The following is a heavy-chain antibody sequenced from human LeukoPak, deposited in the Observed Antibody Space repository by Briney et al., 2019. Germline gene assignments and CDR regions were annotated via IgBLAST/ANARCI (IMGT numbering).Heavy chain of an antibody. V-gene: IGHV3-30*03. Sequence: PGGSLRLSCAASGFTFSSYGMHWVRQAPGKGLEWVAVISYDGSNKYYADSVKGRFTISRDNSKNTLYLQMNSLRAEDTAVYYCARGRGDYAKYFDYWGQGTLVTVSS. CDR2: ISYDGSNK. CDR3: ARGRGDYAKYFDY. D-gene: IGHD4-17*01. J-gene: IGHJ4*02. CDR1: GFTFSSYG.